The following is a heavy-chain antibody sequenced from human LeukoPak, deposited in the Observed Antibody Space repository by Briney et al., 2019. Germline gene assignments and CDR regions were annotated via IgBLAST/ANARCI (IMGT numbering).Heavy chain of an antibody. J-gene: IGHJ4*02. Sequence: KSGGSLRLSCAASGFTFSSYSMNWVRQAPGKGLEWVSSISSSSSYIYYADSVKGRFTISRDNAKNSLYLQMNSLRAEDTAVYYCARFLGTTVDYWGQGTLVTVSS. CDR1: GFTFSSYS. CDR2: ISSSSSYI. D-gene: IGHD1-1*01. V-gene: IGHV3-21*01. CDR3: ARFLGTTVDY.